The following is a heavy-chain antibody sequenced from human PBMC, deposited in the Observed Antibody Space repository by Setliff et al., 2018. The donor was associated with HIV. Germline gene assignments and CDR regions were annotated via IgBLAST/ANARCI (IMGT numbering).Heavy chain of an antibody. Sequence: GGSLRLSCAASGFNFNDYGMHWVRPAPGKGLEWVAFIRYDGSNAHYADSVKGRFTISRDNSKNTLALQMTSLRVEDTAAYYCAKDYFSGYDFRYFFDYWGQGALVTVSS. V-gene: IGHV3-30*02. CDR2: IRYDGSNA. CDR1: GFNFNDYG. D-gene: IGHD5-12*01. J-gene: IGHJ4*02. CDR3: AKDYFSGYDFRYFFDY.